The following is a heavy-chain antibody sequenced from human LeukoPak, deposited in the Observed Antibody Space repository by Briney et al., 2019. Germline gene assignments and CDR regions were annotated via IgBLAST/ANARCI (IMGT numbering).Heavy chain of an antibody. CDR2: INPNSGGT. D-gene: IGHD3-10*01. CDR1: GYTFTGYY. CDR3: ARVRLWFGEFQP. V-gene: IGHV1-2*02. Sequence: GASVKVSCTASGYTFTGYYMHWVRQAPGQGLEWMGWINPNSGGTNYAQKFQGRVTMTRDTSISTAYMELSRLRSDDTAVYYCARVRLWFGEFQPWGQGTLVTVSS. J-gene: IGHJ5*02.